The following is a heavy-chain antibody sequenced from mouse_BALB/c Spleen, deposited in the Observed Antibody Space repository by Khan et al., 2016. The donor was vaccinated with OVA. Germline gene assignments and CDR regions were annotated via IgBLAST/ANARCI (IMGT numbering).Heavy chain of an antibody. CDR2: INTYTGEP. Sequence: QIQLVQSGPELKKPGETVRISCKASGYTFTDYGMNWVKQAPGKGLKWMGWINTYTGEPTYAAEFKGRFAFSLETSASTAHLQINNLKNEDMATYFSARSRGNFRLDFWGQGTTLTVSS. CDR1: GYTFTDYG. D-gene: IGHD2-1*01. V-gene: IGHV9-1*02. J-gene: IGHJ2*01. CDR3: ARSRGNFRLDF.